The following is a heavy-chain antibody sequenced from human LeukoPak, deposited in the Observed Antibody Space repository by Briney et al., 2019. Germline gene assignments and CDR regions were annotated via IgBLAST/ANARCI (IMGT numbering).Heavy chain of an antibody. J-gene: IGHJ4*02. CDR3: ARHIGSGSYYGEFDY. Sequence: PSETLSLTCTVSGGSISSSSYYWGWIRQPPGKGLEWIGSIYYSGSTYYNPSLKSRVTISVDTSKNQFSLKLSSVTAADTAVYYCARHIGSGSYYGEFDYRGQGTLVTVSS. D-gene: IGHD1-26*01. CDR1: GGSISSSSYY. V-gene: IGHV4-39*01. CDR2: IYYSGST.